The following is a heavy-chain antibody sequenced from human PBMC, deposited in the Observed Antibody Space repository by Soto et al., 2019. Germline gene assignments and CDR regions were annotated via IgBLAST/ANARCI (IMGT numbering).Heavy chain of an antibody. CDR1: GDSISKISYY. Sequence: SETLSLTCSVSGDSISKISYYWSWIRQPPGKGLEWIGYIYYSGSANYNPSLKSRVTISVDTSKNQFSLKLSSVTAADTAVYYCARVSVGDGYKNSAPGYYYGMDVWGQGTKVTVSS. J-gene: IGHJ6*01. V-gene: IGHV4-61*01. CDR3: ARVSVGDGYKNSAPGYYYGMDV. D-gene: IGHD5-12*01. CDR2: IYYSGSA.